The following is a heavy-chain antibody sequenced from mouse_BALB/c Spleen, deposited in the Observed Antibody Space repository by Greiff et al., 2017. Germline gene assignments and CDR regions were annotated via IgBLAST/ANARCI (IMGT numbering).Heavy chain of an antibody. CDR2: ISSGSSTI. D-gene: IGHD1-1*01. Sequence: EVHLVESGGGLVQPGGSRKLSCAASGFTFSSFGMHWVRQAPEKGLEWVAYISSGSSTIYYADTVKGRFTISRDNPKNTLFLQMTSLRSEDTAMYYCARNYYYGSSYYFDYWGQGTTLTVSS. CDR3: ARNYYYGSSYYFDY. J-gene: IGHJ2*01. V-gene: IGHV5-17*02. CDR1: GFTFSSFG.